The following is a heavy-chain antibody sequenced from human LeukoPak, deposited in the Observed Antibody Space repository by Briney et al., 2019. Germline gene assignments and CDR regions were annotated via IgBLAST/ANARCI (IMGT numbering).Heavy chain of an antibody. CDR1: AGSISSYY. CDR2: IYYRGST. J-gene: IGHJ4*02. Sequence: PQTLSLTCTVSAGSISSYYWSWIRQPPGKGLEWIGYIYYRGSTNYNPSLKSRVTISVDTSKNQFSLKLCSVTAADTAVYYCARGPYSSSWYDFDYWGQGTLVTVSS. D-gene: IGHD6-13*01. V-gene: IGHV4-59*01. CDR3: ARGPYSSSWYDFDY.